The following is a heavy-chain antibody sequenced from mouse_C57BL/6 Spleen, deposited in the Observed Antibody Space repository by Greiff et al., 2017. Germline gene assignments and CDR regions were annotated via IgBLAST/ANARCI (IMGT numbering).Heavy chain of an antibody. CDR2: ISGGGGNT. Sequence: EVKVEESGGGLVKPGGSLKLSCAASGFTFSSYTMSWVRQTPEKRLEWVATISGGGGNTYYPDSVKGRFTISRDNAKNTLYLQMSSLRSEDTALYYCARQIYYSNYVPFAYWGQGTLVTVSA. D-gene: IGHD2-5*01. CDR1: GFTFSSYT. CDR3: ARQIYYSNYVPFAY. J-gene: IGHJ3*01. V-gene: IGHV5-9*01.